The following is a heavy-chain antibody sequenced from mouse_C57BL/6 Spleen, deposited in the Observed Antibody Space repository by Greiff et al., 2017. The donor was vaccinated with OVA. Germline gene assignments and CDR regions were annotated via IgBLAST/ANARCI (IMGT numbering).Heavy chain of an antibody. D-gene: IGHD2-4*01. V-gene: IGHV1-4*01. J-gene: IGHJ4*01. CDR1: GYTFTSYT. CDR2: INPSSGYT. CDR3: ARSGDYDGYYAMDY. Sequence: QVQLQQSGAELARPGASVKMSCKASGYTFTSYTMHWVKQRPGQGLEWIGYINPSSGYTKYNQKFKDKATLTADKSSSTAYMQLSSLTSEDSAVYYCARSGDYDGYYAMDYWGQGTSVTVSS.